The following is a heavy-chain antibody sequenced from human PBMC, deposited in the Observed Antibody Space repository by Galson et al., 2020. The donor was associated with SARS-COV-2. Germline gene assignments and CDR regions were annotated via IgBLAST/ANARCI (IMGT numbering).Heavy chain of an antibody. D-gene: IGHD3-3*01. Sequence: ESGPTLVKPTPTLTLTCTFSGFSLTTSGVGVGWIRQPPGKALEWLALIYWNDDKRYSPSLKSRLTITKDTSKNQVVLTMTNMDPVDTATYFCAHSAPSSLTIFGVVIVKDYFDYWGQGTLVTVSS. CDR1: GFSLTTSGVG. V-gene: IGHV2-5*01. CDR2: IYWNDDK. J-gene: IGHJ4*02. CDR3: AHSAPSSLTIFGVVIVKDYFDY.